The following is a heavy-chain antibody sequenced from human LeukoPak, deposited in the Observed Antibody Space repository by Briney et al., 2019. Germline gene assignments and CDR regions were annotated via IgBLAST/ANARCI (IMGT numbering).Heavy chain of an antibody. Sequence: PGGSLRLSCVASGFTVSGSFMSWVRQAPGKGLEWVALIRDDGRTHHADSVKDRVSVSRDGFKNTLYLQMNGLRAGDTARYYCARHRADIIGWYENDYWGQGTLVTVSS. D-gene: IGHD6-19*01. V-gene: IGHV3-66*04. CDR2: IRDDGRT. CDR3: ARHRADIIGWYENDY. CDR1: GFTVSGSF. J-gene: IGHJ4*02.